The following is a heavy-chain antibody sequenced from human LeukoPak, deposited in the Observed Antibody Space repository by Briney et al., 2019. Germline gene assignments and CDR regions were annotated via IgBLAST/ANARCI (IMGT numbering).Heavy chain of an antibody. J-gene: IGHJ4*02. V-gene: IGHV1-69*04. Sequence: GASVKVSCKASGYTFTSYAISWVRQAPGQGLEWMGRIIPILGIANYAQKFQGRVTITADKSTSTAYMELSSLRSEDTAVYYCARDGYYGSGSSNDYWGQGTLVTVSS. CDR3: ARDGYYGSGSSNDY. CDR1: GYTFTSYA. CDR2: IIPILGIA. D-gene: IGHD3-10*01.